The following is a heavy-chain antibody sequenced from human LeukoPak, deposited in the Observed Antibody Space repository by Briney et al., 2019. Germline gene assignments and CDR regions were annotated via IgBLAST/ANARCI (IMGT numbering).Heavy chain of an antibody. Sequence: SETLSLTCAVYGGSFSGYYWSWIRQPPGKGLEWIGEINHSGSTNYNPSLKSRVTISVDTSKNQFSLKLSSVTAADTAVYYCARVTATTGCIDYWGQGTLVTVSS. D-gene: IGHD4-17*01. CDR3: ARVTATTGCIDY. CDR2: INHSGST. J-gene: IGHJ4*02. CDR1: GGSFSGYY. V-gene: IGHV4-34*01.